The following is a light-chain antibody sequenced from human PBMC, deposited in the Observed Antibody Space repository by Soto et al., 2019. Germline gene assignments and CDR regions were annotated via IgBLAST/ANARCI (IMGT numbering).Light chain of an antibody. CDR3: QQYYSHPRP. CDR2: AAS. V-gene: IGKV1-8*01. Sequence: RVSLTASAFSASTGDRVTITCRASQGISSYLAWYQQKPGKAPKLLIYAASTLQSGVPSRFSGSGSGTDFTLTISCLQSEDFATYYCQQYYSHPRPFGQGTKVAIK. J-gene: IGKJ1*01. CDR1: QGISSY.